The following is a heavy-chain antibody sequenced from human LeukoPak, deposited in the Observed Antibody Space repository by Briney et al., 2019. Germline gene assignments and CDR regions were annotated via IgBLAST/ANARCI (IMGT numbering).Heavy chain of an antibody. CDR2: IYHSGST. V-gene: IGHV4-38-2*02. CDR3: ARGPTGYSSSSLYFDY. D-gene: IGHD6-6*01. Sequence: PSETLSLTCNVSGYSISSGYYWGWLRQSPGRGLEWIGRIYHSGSTYYNASLKSRVTISVDTSKNQISLKLISVTAADTAVYYCARGPTGYSSSSLYFDYWGQGTLVTVSS. CDR1: GYSISSGYY. J-gene: IGHJ4*02.